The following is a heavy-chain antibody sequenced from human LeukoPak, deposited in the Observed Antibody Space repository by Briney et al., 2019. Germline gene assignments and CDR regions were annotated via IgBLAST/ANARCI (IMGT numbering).Heavy chain of an antibody. CDR3: AKPLDGLGLSHLFDY. J-gene: IGHJ4*02. Sequence: TGGSLRLSCAASGFTFSSYAMSWVRQAPGKGLEWVSAISGSGGSTYYADSVKGRFTISRDNSKNTLYLQMNSLRAEDTAVYYCAKPLDGLGLSHLFDYWGQGTLVTVSS. V-gene: IGHV3-23*01. CDR1: GFTFSSYA. CDR2: ISGSGGST.